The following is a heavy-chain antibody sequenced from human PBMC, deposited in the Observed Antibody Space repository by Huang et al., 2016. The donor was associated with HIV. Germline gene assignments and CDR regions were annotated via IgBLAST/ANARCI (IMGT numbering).Heavy chain of an antibody. CDR2: INHSGST. V-gene: IGHV4-34*02. CDR3: AGDGKQVAPHFDY. J-gene: IGHJ4*02. D-gene: IGHD5-12*01. Sequence: QVQLQQWGAGRLKPSETLSLTCAVYGGSFSTYYWTWIRQPPGKGLEWIGEINHSGSTHYNSSLKSRVTMSVDTSKKQFSLRLNSVTAADTAVYYCAGDGKQVAPHFDYWGQGTLVTVSS. CDR1: GGSFSTYY.